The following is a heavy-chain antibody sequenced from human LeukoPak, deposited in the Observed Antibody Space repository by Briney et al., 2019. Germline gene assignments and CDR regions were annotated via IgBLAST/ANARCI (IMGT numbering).Heavy chain of an antibody. V-gene: IGHV4-30-4*08. CDR1: GGSISSGDYY. CDR3: AMRYCTNGVCYYDY. CDR2: IYYSGST. J-gene: IGHJ4*02. D-gene: IGHD2-8*01. Sequence: SSQTPSLTCTVSGGSISSGDYYWSWIRQPPGKGLEWIGYIYYSGSTYYNPSLKSRVTISVDTSKNQFPLKPSSVTAADTAVYYCAMRYCTNGVCYYDYWGQGTLVTVSS.